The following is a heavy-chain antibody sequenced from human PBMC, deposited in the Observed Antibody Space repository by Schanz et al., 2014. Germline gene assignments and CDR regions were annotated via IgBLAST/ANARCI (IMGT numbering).Heavy chain of an antibody. J-gene: IGHJ4*02. Sequence: EVQLLESGGGLVQPGGSLRLSCSASTFTFDHYAMTWVRQAPGKGLEWVAAVSSRSDEIKYADSVRGRFTISRDNSKTTVYLQMNSLRAEDTAVYCCVRDSFFAFDYWGQGTLVTVSS. CDR3: VRDSFFAFDY. D-gene: IGHD3-3*01. V-gene: IGHV3-23*01. CDR1: TFTFDHYA. CDR2: VSSRSDEI.